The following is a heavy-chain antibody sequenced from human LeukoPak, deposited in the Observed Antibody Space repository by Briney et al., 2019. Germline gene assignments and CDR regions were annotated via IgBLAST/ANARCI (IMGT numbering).Heavy chain of an antibody. CDR3: AKDSGSYDYSALFDY. CDR1: GFTFDDYA. J-gene: IGHJ4*02. Sequence: GGSLRLSCAASGFTFDDYAMHWVRHAPGKGLEWVSGISWNSGSIGYAGSVKGRFTISRDNAKNSLYLQMNSLRAEDTALYYCAKDSGSYDYSALFDYWGQGTLVTVSS. D-gene: IGHD4-11*01. CDR2: ISWNSGSI. V-gene: IGHV3-9*01.